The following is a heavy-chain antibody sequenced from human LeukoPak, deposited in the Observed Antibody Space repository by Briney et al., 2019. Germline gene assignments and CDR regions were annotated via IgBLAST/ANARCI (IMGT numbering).Heavy chain of an antibody. D-gene: IGHD1/OR15-1a*01. CDR3: ARNNPASRGVDY. Sequence: SETLSLTCTVSGGSISSGGYYWSWIRQHPGKGLEWIGYIYYSGSTNYNPSLKSRVTISVDTSKNQFSLKLSSVTAADTAVYYCARNNPASRGVDYWGQGTLVTVSS. V-gene: IGHV4-61*08. CDR1: GGSISSGGYY. J-gene: IGHJ4*02. CDR2: IYYSGST.